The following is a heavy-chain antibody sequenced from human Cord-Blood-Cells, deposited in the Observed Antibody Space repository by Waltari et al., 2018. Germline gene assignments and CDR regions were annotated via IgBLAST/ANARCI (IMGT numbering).Heavy chain of an antibody. V-gene: IGHV3-74*01. CDR3: ARGYYDSSGYHAFDI. CDR1: GFTFRSYW. D-gene: IGHD3-22*01. CDR2: INSDGSST. Sequence: EVQLVESGGGLVQPGGSLRLSCAASGFTFRSYWMHWVRQAPGKGLVWVSRINSDGSSTSYADSVKGRFTISRDNAKNTLYLQMNSLRAEDTAVYYCARGYYDSSGYHAFDIWGQGTMVTVSS. J-gene: IGHJ3*02.